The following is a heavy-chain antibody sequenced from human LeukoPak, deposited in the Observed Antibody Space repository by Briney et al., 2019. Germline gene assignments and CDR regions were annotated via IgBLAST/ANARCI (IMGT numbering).Heavy chain of an antibody. V-gene: IGHV3-33*01. D-gene: IGHD3-10*01. CDR2: IWYDGSNK. J-gene: IGHJ6*02. CDR3: ARLYGSGSMDV. Sequence: GRSLRLSCAASGFTFSSYGMHWVRQAPGKGLEWVAVIWYDGSNKYYADSVKGRFTISRDNSKNTLYLQMNSLRAEDTAVYYCARLYGSGSMDVWGQGTTVTASS. CDR1: GFTFSSYG.